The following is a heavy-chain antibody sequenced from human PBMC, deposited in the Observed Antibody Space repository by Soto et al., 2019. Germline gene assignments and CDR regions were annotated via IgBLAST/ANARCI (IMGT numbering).Heavy chain of an antibody. V-gene: IGHV3-30*18. Sequence: PGGSLRLSCVASGFTLSSYGIHWVRQAPGKGLEWVAVISYDGSNKYYADSVKGRFTISRDNSKNTLYLQINSLRAEDTAVYYCAKEPSERWLNTYFDHWGQGTPVTVSS. CDR1: GFTLSSYG. J-gene: IGHJ4*02. D-gene: IGHD5-12*01. CDR2: ISYDGSNK. CDR3: AKEPSERWLNTYFDH.